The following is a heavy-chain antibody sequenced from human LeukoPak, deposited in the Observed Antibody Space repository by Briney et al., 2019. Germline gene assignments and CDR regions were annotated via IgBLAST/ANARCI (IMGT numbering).Heavy chain of an antibody. CDR3: ARRESSYQNYYYYYHMDV. Sequence: PGGSLRLSCSASGFTVSSNYMSWVRQAPGKGLEWVSVIYSGGSTYYADSVKGRFTISRDNSKNTLYLQMNSLRAEDTALYYCARRESSYQNYYYYYHMDVWGKGTTVTVSS. D-gene: IGHD3-16*02. CDR2: IYSGGST. J-gene: IGHJ6*03. V-gene: IGHV3-53*01. CDR1: GFTVSSNY.